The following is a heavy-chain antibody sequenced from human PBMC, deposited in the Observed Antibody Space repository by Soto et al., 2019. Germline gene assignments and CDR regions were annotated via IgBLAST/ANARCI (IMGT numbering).Heavy chain of an antibody. CDR3: ARLVAAGNV. J-gene: IGHJ6*04. V-gene: IGHV4-59*08. CDR1: GGSISSYY. Sequence: SETLSLTCTVSGGSISSYYWSWIRQPPGKGLEWIGYIYYSGSTNYNPSLKSRVTISVDTSKNQFSLKLSSVTAAGTAVYYCARLVAAGNVWGKGTTVTVSS. D-gene: IGHD2-15*01. CDR2: IYYSGST.